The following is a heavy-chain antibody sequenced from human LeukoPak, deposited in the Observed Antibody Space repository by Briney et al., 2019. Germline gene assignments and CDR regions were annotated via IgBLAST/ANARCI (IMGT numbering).Heavy chain of an antibody. D-gene: IGHD2-2*01. Sequence: ASVKVSCKASGYTFTGYYMHWVRQAPGQGLEWMGWINPNSGGTNYAQKFQGWVTMTRDTSISTAYMELSRLRSDDTAVYYCARGSGGPAAQMMGAYWGQGTLVTVSS. CDR1: GYTFTGYY. V-gene: IGHV1-2*04. CDR3: ARGSGGPAAQMMGAY. CDR2: INPNSGGT. J-gene: IGHJ4*02.